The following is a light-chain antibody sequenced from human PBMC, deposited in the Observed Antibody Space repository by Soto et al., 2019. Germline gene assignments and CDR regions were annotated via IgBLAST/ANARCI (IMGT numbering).Light chain of an antibody. CDR2: EVS. Sequence: QSALPQPASVSGSPGQSITISCTGTSSDVGGYNYVSWYQQHPGKAPKLMIYEVSNRPSGVSNRFSGSKSGNTASLTISGLQAEDEADYYCSSYTSSSTPLYVFGTGTKLTVL. V-gene: IGLV2-14*01. CDR3: SSYTSSSTPLYV. J-gene: IGLJ1*01. CDR1: SSDVGGYNY.